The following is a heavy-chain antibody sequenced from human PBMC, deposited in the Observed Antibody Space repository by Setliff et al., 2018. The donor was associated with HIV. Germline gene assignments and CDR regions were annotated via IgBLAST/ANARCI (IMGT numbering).Heavy chain of an antibody. V-gene: IGHV4-4*08. D-gene: IGHD2-2*01. CDR3: ARGLSSQTYWGTRPLGLDY. CDR2: LHSLGSSRVSATP. CDR1: SGSMTGHY. J-gene: IGHJ4*01. Sequence: SETLSLTCSVSSGSMTGHYWTWVRQPPGKGLEWIGYLHSLGSSRVSATPNYSPSLKSRITISLDTSKRQFSLTMTSVTAADTAVYYCARGLSSQTYWGTRPLGLDYWGQGSRVTVS.